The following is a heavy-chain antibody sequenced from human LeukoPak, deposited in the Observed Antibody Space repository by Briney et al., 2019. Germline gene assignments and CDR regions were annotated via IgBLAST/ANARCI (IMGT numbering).Heavy chain of an antibody. CDR2: IIPIFGTA. D-gene: IGHD2-2*01. CDR3: AGVQLGYCSSTSCYGYDY. CDR1: GGTFSSYA. V-gene: IGHV1-69*06. Sequence: SVKVSCKASGGTFSSYAISWVRQAPGQGLEWMGGIIPIFGTANYAQKFQGRVTITADKSTSTAYMELSSLRSEDTAVYYCAGVQLGYCSSTSCYGYDYWGQGTLVTVSS. J-gene: IGHJ4*02.